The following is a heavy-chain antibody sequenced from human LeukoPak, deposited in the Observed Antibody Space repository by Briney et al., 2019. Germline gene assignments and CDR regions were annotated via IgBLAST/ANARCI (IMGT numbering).Heavy chain of an antibody. CDR3: ARQSYSSSWYFFDH. Sequence: SETLSLICTVSGGSLRSYYWAWIRQPPGKGLEWIGSIYYSGSSDYNPSLKSRVTISVDTSKDQFSLKLSSVTAADTAVYYCARQSYSSSWYFFDHWGQGALVTVSS. CDR1: GGSLRSYY. CDR2: IYYSGSS. V-gene: IGHV4-59*08. J-gene: IGHJ4*02. D-gene: IGHD6-13*01.